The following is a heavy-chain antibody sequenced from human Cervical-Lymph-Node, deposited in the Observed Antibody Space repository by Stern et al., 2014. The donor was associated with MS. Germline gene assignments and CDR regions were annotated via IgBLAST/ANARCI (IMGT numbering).Heavy chain of an antibody. CDR2: IYPGDYDT. V-gene: IGHV5-51*01. J-gene: IGHJ4*02. Sequence: EVQLVESGAEVKKSGESLTISCKASGYSFTTFWIGWVRQMPGKGLEWMGVIYPGDYDTRYSPSFQGQVTISLDKSITTAFLHWNSLRASDTATYYCARSPTGVSDPHYFDSWGQGTLVTVSS. CDR3: ARSPTGVSDPHYFDS. CDR1: GYSFTTFW. D-gene: IGHD2-8*02.